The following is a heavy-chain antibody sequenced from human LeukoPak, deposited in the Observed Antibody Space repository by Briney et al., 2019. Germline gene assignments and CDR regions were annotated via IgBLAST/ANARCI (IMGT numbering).Heavy chain of an antibody. CDR3: AKGFYVVVTATSLDY. CDR1: GFTFSSYS. CDR2: ISSSSSYI. D-gene: IGHD2-21*02. J-gene: IGHJ4*02. V-gene: IGHV3-21*04. Sequence: SGGSLRLSCAASGFTFSSYSMNWVRQAPGKGLEWVSSISSSSSYIYYADSVKGRFTISRDNSKNTLYLQMNSLRAEDTALYYCAKGFYVVVTATSLDYWGQGTLVTVSS.